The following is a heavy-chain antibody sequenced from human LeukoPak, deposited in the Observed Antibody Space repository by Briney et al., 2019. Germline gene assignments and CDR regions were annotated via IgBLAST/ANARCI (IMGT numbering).Heavy chain of an antibody. CDR3: ANTEDYYDSSGSTPYYFDY. CDR2: ISGSGGRT. Sequence: PGGSLRLSCAASGFTFSSYAMSWVRQAPGKGLEWVSAISGSGGRTYYADSMKGRFNISRDNDKITLYLQMNRLRAEDTAVYYCANTEDYYDSSGSTPYYFDYWGQGTLVTVSS. CDR1: GFTFSSYA. J-gene: IGHJ4*02. D-gene: IGHD3-22*01. V-gene: IGHV3-23*01.